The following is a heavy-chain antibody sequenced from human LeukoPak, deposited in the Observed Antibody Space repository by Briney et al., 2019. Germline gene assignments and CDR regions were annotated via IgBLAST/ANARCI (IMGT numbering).Heavy chain of an antibody. D-gene: IGHD3-22*01. J-gene: IGHJ3*02. Sequence: SETLSLTCTVSGGSISSYYWSWIRQPPGKGLEWIGYIYYSGSTNYNPSLKSRVTISVDTSKNQFSLKLTSVTAADTAVYYCARRFVGFDSSWGASDIWGQGTMVTVSS. CDR2: IYYSGST. CDR1: GGSISSYY. V-gene: IGHV4-59*08. CDR3: ARRFVGFDSSWGASDI.